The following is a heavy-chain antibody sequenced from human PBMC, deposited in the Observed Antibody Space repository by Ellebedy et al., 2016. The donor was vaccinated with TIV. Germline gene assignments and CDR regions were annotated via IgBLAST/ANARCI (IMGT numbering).Heavy chain of an antibody. CDR3: ARVSNLRFLHYYYYGMDV. Sequence: ASVKVSXXASGYTFTGYYMHWVRQAPGQGLEWMGWINPNSGGTNYAQKLQGRVTMTTDTSTSTAYMELRSLRSDDTAVYYCARVSNLRFLHYYYYGMDVWGQGTTVTVSS. CDR2: INPNSGGT. V-gene: IGHV1-2*02. D-gene: IGHD3-3*01. CDR1: GYTFTGYY. J-gene: IGHJ6*02.